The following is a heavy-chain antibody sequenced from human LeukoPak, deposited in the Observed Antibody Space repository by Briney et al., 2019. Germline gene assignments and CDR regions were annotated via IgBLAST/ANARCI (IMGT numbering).Heavy chain of an antibody. Sequence: PSETLSLTCTVSGVSISSYYWSWIRQPPGKGLEWIGYIYYSGSTNYNPSLKSRVTISVDTSKNQFSLKLSSVTAADTAVYYCARRTTVTPNWFDPWGQGTLVTVSP. V-gene: IGHV4-59*01. CDR3: ARRTTVTPNWFDP. D-gene: IGHD4-17*01. CDR1: GVSISSYY. J-gene: IGHJ5*02. CDR2: IYYSGST.